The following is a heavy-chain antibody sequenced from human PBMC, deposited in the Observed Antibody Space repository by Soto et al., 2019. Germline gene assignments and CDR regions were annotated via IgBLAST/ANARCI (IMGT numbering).Heavy chain of an antibody. CDR1: GFTISGCS. J-gene: IGHJ4*01. D-gene: IGHD5-18*01. Sequence: PGGSLRLSCEASGFTISGCSMNWVRQAPGKGLEWLAYITIRTGNIVYAESVRGRFTISADNAENSVFLQMNSLRDEDTAVYFCVRDRDLDRDMVHADLWGQGTLVTVSS. CDR2: ITIRTGNI. V-gene: IGHV3-48*02. CDR3: VRDRDLDRDMVHADL.